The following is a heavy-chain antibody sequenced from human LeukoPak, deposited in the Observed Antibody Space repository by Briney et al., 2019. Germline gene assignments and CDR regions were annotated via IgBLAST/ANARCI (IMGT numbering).Heavy chain of an antibody. Sequence: PGGSLRLSCAASGFTFKNYAMSWVRQAPGKGLEWVSAIGDTNGDTKYADSVKGRFTISRDNSRSTLYLHLNSLRVEDTAIYYCGRDWKLDYWGQGTLVTVSS. CDR3: GRDWKLDY. D-gene: IGHD1-1*01. CDR2: IGDTNGDT. J-gene: IGHJ4*02. V-gene: IGHV3-23*01. CDR1: GFTFKNYA.